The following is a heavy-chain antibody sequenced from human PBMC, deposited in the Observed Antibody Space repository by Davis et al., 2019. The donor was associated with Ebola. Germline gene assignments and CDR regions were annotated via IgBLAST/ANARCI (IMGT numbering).Heavy chain of an antibody. CDR3: ARGKVGATTG. Sequence: SETLSLTCTVSGESVSSFYWTWIRQPPGKGLEWIGYIYNSGSTNYNPSLKSRVAISVDTSRNQFSLRMTSVTAADTAVYYCARGKVGATTGWGRGTLVTVSS. V-gene: IGHV4-59*02. D-gene: IGHD1-26*01. J-gene: IGHJ1*01. CDR2: IYNSGST. CDR1: GESVSSFY.